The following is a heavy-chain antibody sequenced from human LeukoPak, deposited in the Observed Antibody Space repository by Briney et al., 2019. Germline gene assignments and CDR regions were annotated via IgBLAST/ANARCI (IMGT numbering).Heavy chain of an antibody. CDR1: GFTFSSYA. J-gene: IGHJ4*02. V-gene: IGHV3-30-3*01. CDR3: ARSAIVGASFDY. CDR2: ISYDGSNK. Sequence: PGGSLRLSCAASGFTFSSYAMHWVRQAPGKGLEWVAVISYDGSNKYYADSVKGRFTISRDNAKNSLYLQMNSLRAEDTAVYYCARSAIVGASFDYWGQGTLVTVSS. D-gene: IGHD1-26*01.